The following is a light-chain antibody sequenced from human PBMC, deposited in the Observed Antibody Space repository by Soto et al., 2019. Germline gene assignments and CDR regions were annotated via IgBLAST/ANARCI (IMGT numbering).Light chain of an antibody. CDR3: QQYKDWPPLT. J-gene: IGKJ4*01. V-gene: IGKV3D-15*01. CDR1: QNININ. CDR2: GAS. Sequence: EIVMTQSPVILSVSPGERATLSCRASQNININLALYQQRPGQAPRGLIYGASSRASGIPDRFSGSGSGTDFTLTINRLEPDDFAFYYCQQYKDWPPLTFGGGTRVDMK.